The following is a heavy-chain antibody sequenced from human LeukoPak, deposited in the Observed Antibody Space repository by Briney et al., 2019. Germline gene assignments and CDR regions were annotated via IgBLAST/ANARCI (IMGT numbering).Heavy chain of an antibody. J-gene: IGHJ4*02. D-gene: IGHD6-13*01. CDR2: IYHSGST. CDR1: GGSISSCY. Sequence: SETLSLTCTVSGGSISSCYWSWIRQPPGKGLEWIGYIYHSGSTYYNPSLKSRVTISVDRSKNQFSLKLSSVTATDTAVYYCATGPRIAAAGTFDYWGQGTLVTVSS. CDR3: ATGPRIAAAGTFDY. V-gene: IGHV4-59*12.